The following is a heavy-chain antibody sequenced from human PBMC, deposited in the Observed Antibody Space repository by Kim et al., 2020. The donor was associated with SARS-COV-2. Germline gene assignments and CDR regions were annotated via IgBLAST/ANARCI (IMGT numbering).Heavy chain of an antibody. Sequence: SETLSLTCTVSGGSISSSSYYWGWIRQPPGKGLEWIGSIYYSGSTYYNPSLKSRVTISVDTSKNQFSLKLSSVTAADTAVYYCARHRGLTYAHGGSDYWGQGTLVTVSS. CDR2: IYYSGST. V-gene: IGHV4-39*01. CDR3: ARHRGLTYAHGGSDY. CDR1: GGSISSSSYY. J-gene: IGHJ4*02. D-gene: IGHD3-10*01.